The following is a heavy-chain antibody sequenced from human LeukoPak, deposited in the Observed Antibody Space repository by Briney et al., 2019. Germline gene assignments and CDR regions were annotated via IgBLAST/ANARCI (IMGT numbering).Heavy chain of an antibody. CDR1: GGPFSGYY. J-gene: IGHJ4*02. CDR3: ARGVYGYYYDSSGYFDY. D-gene: IGHD3-22*01. Sequence: SETLSLTCAVYGGPFSGYYWSWIRQPPGKGLEWIGEINHSGSTNYNPSLKSRVTISVDTSKNQFSLKLSSVTAADTAVYYCARGVYGYYYDSSGYFDYWGQGTLVIVSS. V-gene: IGHV4-34*01. CDR2: INHSGST.